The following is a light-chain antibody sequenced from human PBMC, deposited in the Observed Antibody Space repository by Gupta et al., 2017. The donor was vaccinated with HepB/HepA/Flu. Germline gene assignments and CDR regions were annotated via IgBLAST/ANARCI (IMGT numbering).Light chain of an antibody. J-gene: IGLJ3*02. Sequence: QRVLTQSPSASAPLGASVTLTCTPSSGHSSFAIAWHQQQPEKGPRFLMKVNSDGSHSKGDGIPDRFSGSSSGAERYLTISSLQSEDEADYYCQTWNTGVEVFGGGTKLTVL. CDR2: VNSDGSH. CDR3: QTWNTGVEV. CDR1: SGHSSFA. V-gene: IGLV4-69*01.